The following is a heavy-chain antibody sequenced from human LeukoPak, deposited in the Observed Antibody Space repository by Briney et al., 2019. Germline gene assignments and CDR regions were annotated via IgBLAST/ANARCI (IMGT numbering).Heavy chain of an antibody. J-gene: IGHJ4*02. Sequence: QAGGSLRLSCAASGFTVSSNYMSWVRQAPGKGLEWVSVIYSSGTTYYADSVKGRFTISRDTSKNTLDLQMNSLRAEDTAVYYCARSSYNGGKGDYWGQGTLVTVSS. CDR1: GFTVSSNY. CDR2: IYSSGTT. D-gene: IGHD4-23*01. CDR3: ARSSYNGGKGDY. V-gene: IGHV3-53*01.